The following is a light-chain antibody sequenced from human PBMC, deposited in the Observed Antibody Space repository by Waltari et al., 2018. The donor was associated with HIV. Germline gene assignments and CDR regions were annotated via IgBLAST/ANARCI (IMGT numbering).Light chain of an antibody. CDR2: GAS. V-gene: IGKV3-15*01. J-gene: IGKJ2*01. Sequence: VMPQSPAPLSVSPGARATLSCRPSRSIAGNLAWYQQKPGQAPRLLIYGASTRATGVPARFSGSGSETDFSLTISSLQSEDFAVYYCQQYGNSAPYTFGQGSKLEIK. CDR1: RSIAGN. CDR3: QQYGNSAPYT.